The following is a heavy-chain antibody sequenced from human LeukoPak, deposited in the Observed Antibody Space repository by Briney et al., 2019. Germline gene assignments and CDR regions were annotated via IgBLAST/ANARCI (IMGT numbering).Heavy chain of an antibody. CDR1: GFTFGDYA. CDR3: AKQLGYCSDGSCYFPY. D-gene: IGHD2-15*01. J-gene: IGHJ4*02. Sequence: PGGSLRLSCAASGFTFGDYAMHWVRQAPGKGLEWVSGINCNSNSIGYADSVKGRFTISRDNSKSTLCLQMNSLRAEDTAVCYCAKQLGYCSDGSCYFPYWGQGTLVTVSS. CDR2: INCNSNSI. V-gene: IGHV3-9*01.